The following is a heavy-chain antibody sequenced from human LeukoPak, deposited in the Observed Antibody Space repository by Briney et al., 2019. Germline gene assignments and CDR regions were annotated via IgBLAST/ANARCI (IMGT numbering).Heavy chain of an antibody. Sequence: PGGSLRLSCAASGFTSSRYWMSWVRQAPGQGLEWVANIKEDGSEKYYVDSVKGRFTISRDNAKNSLYLQMNSLRVEDTAVYYCASEVWIFDYWGQGTLVTVSS. V-gene: IGHV3-7*01. D-gene: IGHD3-16*01. J-gene: IGHJ4*02. CDR1: GFTSSRYW. CDR3: ASEVWIFDY. CDR2: IKEDGSEK.